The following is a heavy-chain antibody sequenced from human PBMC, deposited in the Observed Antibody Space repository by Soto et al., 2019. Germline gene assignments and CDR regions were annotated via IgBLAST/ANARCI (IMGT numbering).Heavy chain of an antibody. Sequence: GGSLRLSCAASGFTFSSYWMSWVRQAPGKGLEWVANIKQDGSEKYYVDSVKGRFTISRDNAKNSLYLQMNSLRAEDTAVYYCAREGTDYDFWSGYYTGIEYYFDYWGQGTLVTVSS. CDR3: AREGTDYDFWSGYYTGIEYYFDY. D-gene: IGHD3-3*01. CDR2: IKQDGSEK. CDR1: GFTFSSYW. J-gene: IGHJ4*02. V-gene: IGHV3-7*01.